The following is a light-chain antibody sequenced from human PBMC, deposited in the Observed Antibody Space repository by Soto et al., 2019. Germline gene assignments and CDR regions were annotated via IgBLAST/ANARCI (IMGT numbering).Light chain of an antibody. Sequence: IVLTQSPCTLSLSPGERATLSCRASQSVSSGYLAWYQQRPGQAPRLLIYGASSRTTGIPHRFSGSGSGKDFTLTSSILEPEDFAVYYCQHYGSSPYTFGQGTKLEIK. CDR1: QSVSSGY. J-gene: IGKJ2*01. CDR3: QHYGSSPYT. V-gene: IGKV3-20*01. CDR2: GAS.